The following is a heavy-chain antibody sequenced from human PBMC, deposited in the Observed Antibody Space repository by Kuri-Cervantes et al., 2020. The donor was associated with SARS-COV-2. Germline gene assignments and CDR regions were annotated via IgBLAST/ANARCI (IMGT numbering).Heavy chain of an antibody. J-gene: IGHJ4*02. CDR3: AGGYSYGLFDY. V-gene: IGHV3-21*01. CDR2: ISSSSYI. CDR1: GFTFSSYS. Sequence: GESLTISCAASGFTFSSYSMNWVRQAPGKGLEWVSSISSSSYIYYADSVKGRFTISRDNAKNSLYLQMNSLRAEDAAVYYCAGGYSYGLFDYWGQGTLVTVSS. D-gene: IGHD5-18*01.